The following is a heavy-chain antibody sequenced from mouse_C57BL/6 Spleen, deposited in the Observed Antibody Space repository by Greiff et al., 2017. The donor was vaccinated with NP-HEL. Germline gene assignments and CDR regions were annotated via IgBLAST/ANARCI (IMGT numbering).Heavy chain of an antibody. J-gene: IGHJ3*01. Sequence: QVQLQQPGAELVRPGSSVKLSCKASGYTFTSYWMHWVKQRPIQGLEWIGNIDPSDSETHYNQKFKGKATLTVDTSSSTAYMQLSSLTSEDSAVYYCARNYGSRWFAYWGQGTLVTVSA. CDR3: ARNYGSRWFAY. CDR2: IDPSDSET. CDR1: GYTFTSYW. D-gene: IGHD1-1*01. V-gene: IGHV1-52*01.